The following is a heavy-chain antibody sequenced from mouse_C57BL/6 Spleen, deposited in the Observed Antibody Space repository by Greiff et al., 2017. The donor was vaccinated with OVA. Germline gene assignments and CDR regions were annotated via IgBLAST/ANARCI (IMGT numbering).Heavy chain of an antibody. J-gene: IGHJ4*01. CDR1: GFSLTSYG. V-gene: IGHV2-2*01. CDR3: ARKLRTGLVYAMDY. Sequence: VQVVESGPGLVQPSQSLSITCTVSGFSLTSYGVHWVRQSPGKGLEWLGVIWSGGSTDYNAAFISRLSISKDNSKSQVFFKMNSLQADDTAIYYCARKLRTGLVYAMDYWGQGTSVTVSS. D-gene: IGHD3-3*01. CDR2: IWSGGST.